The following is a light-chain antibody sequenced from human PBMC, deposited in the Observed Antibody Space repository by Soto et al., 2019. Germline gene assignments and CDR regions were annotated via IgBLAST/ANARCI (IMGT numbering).Light chain of an antibody. J-gene: IGKJ3*01. CDR2: GAS. CDR1: QVINNY. V-gene: IGKV1-27*01. CDR3: QKYNNAPPVT. Sequence: DIQMTQSPSSLSASVGDRVTISCRASQVINNYLAWYQQNPGKGPKLLLDGASTLQSGVRSRFSGSGSGTDFTLPIRSLQPEDVATNYCQKYNNAPPVTFGPGTKVDV.